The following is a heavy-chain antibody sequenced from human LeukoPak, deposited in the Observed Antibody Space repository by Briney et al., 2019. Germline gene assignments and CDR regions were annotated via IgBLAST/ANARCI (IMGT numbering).Heavy chain of an antibody. J-gene: IGHJ6*02. CDR2: MNPNSGNT. CDR1: GYTFTSYG. V-gene: IGHV1-8*02. Sequence: ASVKVSCKASGYTFTSYGISWVRQATGQGLEWMGWMNPNSGNTGYAQKFQGRVTMTRNTSISTAYMELSSLRAEDTAVYYCARDYYYGSGSYYLYYYGMDVWGQGTTVTVSS. CDR3: ARDYYYGSGSYYLYYYGMDV. D-gene: IGHD3-10*01.